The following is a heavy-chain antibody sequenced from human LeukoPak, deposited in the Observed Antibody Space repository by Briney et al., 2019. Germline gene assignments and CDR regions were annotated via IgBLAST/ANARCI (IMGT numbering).Heavy chain of an antibody. CDR2: INPSGGST. J-gene: IGHJ5*02. Sequence: GASVKVSCKASGYTFTSYYMHWVRQAPGQGLEWMGIINPSGGSTSYAQKFQGRVTMTRDMSTSTVYMELSSLRSEDTAVYYCAREGVVPAAKVYWFDPWGQGTLVTVSS. V-gene: IGHV1-46*01. CDR3: AREGVVPAAKVYWFDP. CDR1: GYTFTSYY. D-gene: IGHD2-2*01.